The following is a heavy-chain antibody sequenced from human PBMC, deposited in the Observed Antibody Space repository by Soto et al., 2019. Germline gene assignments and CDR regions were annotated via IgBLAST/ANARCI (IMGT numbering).Heavy chain of an antibody. Sequence: PGGSLRLSCAASGFTFGSYDMHWVRQATGKGLEWVSAIGTAGDTYYPGSVKGRFTISRENAKNSLYLQMNSLRAEDTAVYYCARGSSSWTIGYYYGMDVWGQGTTVTVSS. J-gene: IGHJ6*02. CDR1: GFTFGSYD. CDR3: ARGSSSWTIGYYYGMDV. V-gene: IGHV3-13*01. D-gene: IGHD6-13*01. CDR2: IGTAGDT.